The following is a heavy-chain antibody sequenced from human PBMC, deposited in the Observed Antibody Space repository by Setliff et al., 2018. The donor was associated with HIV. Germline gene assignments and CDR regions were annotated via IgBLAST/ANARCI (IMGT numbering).Heavy chain of an antibody. CDR1: GYSISSGFY. D-gene: IGHD2-15*01. Sequence: SSETLSLTCAVSGYSISSGFYWSWMRQPPGKGLEWIGSIYQSGNTNYNPSLESRLTISVDTAKNQFSLKLSSVTAADTSVYYCAAATTLLSPRAWGQGTLVTVSS. CDR3: AAATTLLSPRA. J-gene: IGHJ5*02. CDR2: IYQSGNT. V-gene: IGHV4-38-2*01.